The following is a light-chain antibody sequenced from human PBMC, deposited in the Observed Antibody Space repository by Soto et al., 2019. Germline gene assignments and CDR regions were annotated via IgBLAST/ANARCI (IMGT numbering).Light chain of an antibody. V-gene: IGLV2-14*01. J-gene: IGLJ3*02. CDR2: EVS. Sequence: QSVLTQPASVSGSPGQSITISCTGTSSDVGGYNYVSWYQQHPGKAPKLMIYEVSNRPSGVSNRFSGSKSGNTASLTISGLQAEDEADYYCCSYAGTYNWVFGGGTQLTVL. CDR3: CSYAGTYNWV. CDR1: SSDVGGYNY.